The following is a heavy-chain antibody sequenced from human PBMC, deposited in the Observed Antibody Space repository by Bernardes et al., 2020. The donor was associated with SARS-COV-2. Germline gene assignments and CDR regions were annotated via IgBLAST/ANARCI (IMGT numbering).Heavy chain of an antibody. CDR3: ARDTGTHCRGGSCYSPSGAFDY. D-gene: IGHD2-15*01. J-gene: IGHJ4*02. CDR2: IYYSGYT. V-gene: IGHV4-59*01. Sequence: SETLSLTCTVSGGSINGYYWSWIRQPPGRGLEWIGYIYYSGYTHYNPSLKSRVTISVDTSKNQFSLKLSSVTAADTAVYYCARDTGTHCRGGSCYSPSGAFDYWGQGILVTVSS. CDR1: GGSINGYY.